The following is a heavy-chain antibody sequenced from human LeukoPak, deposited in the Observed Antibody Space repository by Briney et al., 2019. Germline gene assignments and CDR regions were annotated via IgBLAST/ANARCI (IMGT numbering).Heavy chain of an antibody. Sequence: GGSLRLSCAASGFTFSSYAMNWVRQAPGKGLEWVSTISGRGDKTYYADSVKGRFTISRDNSKNTLYLQMTSLRAEDMAVYYCAKDHCTDGSCYPGFDYWGQGTLVTVSS. J-gene: IGHJ4*02. CDR1: GFTFSSYA. V-gene: IGHV3-23*01. D-gene: IGHD2-15*01. CDR3: AKDHCTDGSCYPGFDY. CDR2: ISGRGDKT.